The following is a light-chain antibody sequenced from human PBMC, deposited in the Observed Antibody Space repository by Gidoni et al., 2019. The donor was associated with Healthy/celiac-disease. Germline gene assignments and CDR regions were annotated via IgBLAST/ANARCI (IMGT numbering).Light chain of an antibody. V-gene: IGKV3-15*01. J-gene: IGKJ1*01. CDR3: QQYNNWPPWT. CDR1: QRVSST. Sequence: EIVMTQTPATLSVSPGERATLSCRASQRVSSTLAWYQQKPGQAPRLLIYGASTRATGIPARFSGSGSGTEFTLTISSLHSEDFAVYYCQQYNNWPPWTFGQGTKVEIK. CDR2: GAS.